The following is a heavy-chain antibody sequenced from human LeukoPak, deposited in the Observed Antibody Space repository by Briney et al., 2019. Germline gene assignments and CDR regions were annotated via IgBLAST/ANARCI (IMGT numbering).Heavy chain of an antibody. D-gene: IGHD6-19*01. CDR1: GFAFSSYW. V-gene: IGHV3-7*01. J-gene: IGHJ4*02. CDR3: ARDPLDPTAVAGNFGY. CDR2: IKQDGSEK. Sequence: PGGSLRLSCAASGFAFSSYWMSWVRQAPGKGLEWVANIKQDGSEKYYVDSVEGRFTISRDNAKNSLYLQMNSLRAEDTAVYYCARDPLDPTAVAGNFGYWGQGTLVTVSS.